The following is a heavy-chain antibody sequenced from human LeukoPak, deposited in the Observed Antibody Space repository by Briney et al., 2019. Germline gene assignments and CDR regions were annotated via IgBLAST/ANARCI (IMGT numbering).Heavy chain of an antibody. D-gene: IGHD6-13*01. CDR1: GFTFSSYA. J-gene: IGHJ4*02. CDR3: TTELLVFVH. V-gene: IGHV3-23*01. Sequence: GGSLRLSCAASGFTFSSYAMSWVRQAPGKGLEWVSAISGSGGSTYYADSVKGRFTISRDNSKNTLYLQMNSLKTEDTAVYYCTTELLVFVHWGQGTLVTVSS. CDR2: ISGSGGST.